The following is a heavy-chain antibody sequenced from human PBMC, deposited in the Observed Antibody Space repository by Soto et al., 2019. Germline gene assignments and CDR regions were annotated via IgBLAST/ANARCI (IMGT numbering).Heavy chain of an antibody. CDR3: ARVLWTTTIIVYDY. V-gene: IGHV4-61*01. CDR2: ISYSGST. D-gene: IGHD3-22*01. CDR1: GGSVSSGSYY. J-gene: IGHJ4*02. Sequence: SETLCLTCTVSGGSVSSGSYYWSWIRQPPGKGLEWIGYISYSGSTSYNPSLKSRVTISVDTSKKQFSLKLSSATAADTAVYYCARVLWTTTIIVYDYWGQGTLVTVSS.